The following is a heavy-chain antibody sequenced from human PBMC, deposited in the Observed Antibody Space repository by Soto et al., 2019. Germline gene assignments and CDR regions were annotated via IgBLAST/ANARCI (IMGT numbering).Heavy chain of an antibody. D-gene: IGHD6-19*01. V-gene: IGHV3-23*01. CDR1: GFSRVNYA. CDR2: LSGSGTST. J-gene: IGHJ4*02. Sequence: GSLRLSCAASGFSRVNYAMNWVRQAPGKGLEWVSGLSGSGTSTYYADSVKGRFTISRDNSRDTLFLQMNSLTADDTAVYYCAKATTNGGWFNPFDSWGQGARGTVSS. CDR3: AKATTNGGWFNPFDS.